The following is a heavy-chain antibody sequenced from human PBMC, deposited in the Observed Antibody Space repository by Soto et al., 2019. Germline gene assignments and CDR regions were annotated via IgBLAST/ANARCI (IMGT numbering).Heavy chain of an antibody. CDR2: ISGSGGST. Sequence: PGGSLRLSCAASGFTFSSYAMSWVRQAPGKGLEWVSAISGSGGSTYYADSVKGRFTISRDNSKNTLYLQMNSLRAEDTAVYYCAQSTVTGYYYGMDVWGQGTKVTVYS. CDR1: GFTFSSYA. CDR3: AQSTVTGYYYGMDV. V-gene: IGHV3-23*01. J-gene: IGHJ6*02. D-gene: IGHD2-21*02.